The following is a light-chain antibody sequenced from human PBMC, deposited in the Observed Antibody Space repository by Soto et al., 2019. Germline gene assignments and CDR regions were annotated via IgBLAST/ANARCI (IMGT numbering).Light chain of an antibody. J-gene: IGKJ5*01. CDR3: QHYEHYPST. Sequence: IVLTQYPATLALSLRERATLSCRASQSLXTYLNWYQQKPGQAPRLLXDYASNMAAAGPARLSGSGSGTEFTLTISSMQPDYLATYYCQHYEHYPSTFGQGTRLEIK. CDR1: QSLXTY. V-gene: IGKV3-11*01. CDR2: YAS.